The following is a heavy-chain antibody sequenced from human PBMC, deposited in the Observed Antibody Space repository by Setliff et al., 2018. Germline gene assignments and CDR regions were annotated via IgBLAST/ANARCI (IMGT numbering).Heavy chain of an antibody. V-gene: IGHV4-34*01. Sequence: SETLSLTCAVYGGSFSGYYWSWIRQPPGKRLEWIGEIGQGGDTNYNPSLKSRVTISVDTSKNQFSLKLSSVTAADTAVYYCARDGSSSWYAGMDWGQGTLVTVSS. CDR1: GGSFSGYY. CDR3: ARDGSSSWYAGMD. CDR2: IGQGGDT. D-gene: IGHD6-13*01. J-gene: IGHJ4*02.